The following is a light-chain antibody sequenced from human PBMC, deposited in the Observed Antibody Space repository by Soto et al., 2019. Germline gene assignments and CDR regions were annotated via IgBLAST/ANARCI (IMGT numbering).Light chain of an antibody. CDR2: KAS. V-gene: IGKV1-5*03. CDR1: QDIDNW. CDR3: QQYNTYSRT. J-gene: IGKJ1*01. Sequence: DIQMTQSPSTLSASVGDRVTITCRASQDIDNWLAWYQQKPGKAPKLGIYKASRLESGVPSRFSGSGSGTEFTLTISSLQPDDFATYYCQQYNTYSRTFGQGTKVEIK.